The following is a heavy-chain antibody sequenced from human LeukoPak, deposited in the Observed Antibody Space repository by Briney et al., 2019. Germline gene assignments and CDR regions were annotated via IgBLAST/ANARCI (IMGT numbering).Heavy chain of an antibody. D-gene: IGHD2-15*01. CDR3: AKTSVGEGRIIGSGYFDN. V-gene: IGHV3-23*01. CDR1: GFIFSNHA. CDR2: ISGSGTVT. J-gene: IGHJ4*02. Sequence: GGSLRLSCAASGFIFSNHAMNWVRQAPGKGLEWVSIISGSGTVTYYADSVKGRFTISRDNSKNTLYLQMNSLRAEDTAVYYCAKTSVGEGRIIGSGYFDNWGQGTLVTVSS.